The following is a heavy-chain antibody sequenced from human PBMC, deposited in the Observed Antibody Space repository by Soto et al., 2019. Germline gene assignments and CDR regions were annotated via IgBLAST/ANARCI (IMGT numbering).Heavy chain of an antibody. CDR1: GFTFSDYY. D-gene: IGHD6-13*01. CDR2: ISSSSSYT. J-gene: IGHJ4*02. Sequence: QVQLVESGGGLVEPGGSLRLSCAASGFTFSDYYMSWIRQAPGKGLEWVSYISSSSSYTNYADSVKGRFTISRDNAKNSLYLQMNSLRAEDTAVYYCARARGSWYSFDYWGQGTLVTVSS. V-gene: IGHV3-11*06. CDR3: ARARGSWYSFDY.